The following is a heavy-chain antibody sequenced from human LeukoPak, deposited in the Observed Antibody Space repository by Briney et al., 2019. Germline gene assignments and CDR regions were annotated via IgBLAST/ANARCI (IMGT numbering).Heavy chain of an antibody. Sequence: GGSLRLSCAASGFSFSSYSMNWVRQAPGKGLEWVAYISSSSSVIYYPDSVKGRFTISRDNAKNSLYLQMNSLRAEDTAVYYCAREGLAAAGIFDYWGQGTLVTVSS. CDR1: GFSFSSYS. V-gene: IGHV3-48*04. D-gene: IGHD6-13*01. CDR3: AREGLAAAGIFDY. CDR2: ISSSSSVI. J-gene: IGHJ4*02.